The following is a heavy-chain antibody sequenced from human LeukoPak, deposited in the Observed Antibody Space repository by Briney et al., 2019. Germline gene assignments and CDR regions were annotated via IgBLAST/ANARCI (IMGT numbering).Heavy chain of an antibody. CDR2: IYYSGST. CDR3: ARERYCSSTSCNYYYYGMDV. V-gene: IGHV4-61*01. CDR1: GDSVSSGSYF. Sequence: SETLSLTCTVSGDSVSSGSYFWSWIRQPPGKGLEWIGYIYYSGSTNYNPSLKSRVTISVDRSKNQFSLKLSSVTAADTAVYYCARERYCSSTSCNYYYYGMDVWGQGTTVTVSS. J-gene: IGHJ6*02. D-gene: IGHD2-2*01.